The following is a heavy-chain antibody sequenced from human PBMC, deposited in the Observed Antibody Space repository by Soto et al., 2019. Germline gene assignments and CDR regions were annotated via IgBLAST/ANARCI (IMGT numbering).Heavy chain of an antibody. V-gene: IGHV4-61*01. CDR3: RSYSSGWYDVSY. D-gene: IGHD6-19*01. CDR1: GGSVSSGSYY. Sequence: QVQLQESGPGLVKPSETLSLTCTVSGGSVSSGSYYWSWIRQPPGKGLEWIGYIYYSGSTNYNPALRSRVTLAVDTSKNQFSLELSSVTAADPAVYYCRSYSSGWYDVSYWGQGTLVTVSS. J-gene: IGHJ4*02. CDR2: IYYSGST.